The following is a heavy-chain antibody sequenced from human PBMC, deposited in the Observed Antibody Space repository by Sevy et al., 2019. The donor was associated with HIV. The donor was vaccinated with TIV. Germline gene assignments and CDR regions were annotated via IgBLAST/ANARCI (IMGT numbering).Heavy chain of an antibody. Sequence: GGSLRLSCAASGFISSGSTMHWVRQASGKVLEWVGRMSTRATNYATVYAASVKGRFTISRDDSKNTAYLQMNSLKTEDTAVYYCTRGGEDYYMDVWGKGTTVTISS. D-gene: IGHD2-15*01. V-gene: IGHV3-73*01. J-gene: IGHJ6*03. CDR1: GFISSGST. CDR2: MSTRATNYAT. CDR3: TRGGEDYYMDV.